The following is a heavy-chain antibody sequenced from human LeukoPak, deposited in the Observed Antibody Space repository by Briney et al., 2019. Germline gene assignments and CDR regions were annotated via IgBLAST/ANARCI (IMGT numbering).Heavy chain of an antibody. CDR3: TRADIDCSSTSCYLY. CDR2: MRSKAYGGTT. CDR1: GFTFGDYA. V-gene: IGHV3-49*04. Sequence: TGGSLRLSCTASGFTFGDYAMSWVRQAPGKGLEWVGFMRSKAYGGTTEYAASVKGRFTISRDDSKSIAYLQMNSLKTEDTAVYYCTRADIDCSSTSCYLYWGQGTLVTASS. D-gene: IGHD2-2*01. J-gene: IGHJ4*02.